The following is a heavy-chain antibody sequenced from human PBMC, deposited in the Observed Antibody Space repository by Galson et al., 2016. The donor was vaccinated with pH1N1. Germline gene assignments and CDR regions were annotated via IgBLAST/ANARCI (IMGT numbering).Heavy chain of an antibody. CDR2: LYYSETA. CDR1: GDSITINNGF. V-gene: IGHV4-39*01. D-gene: IGHD4-17*01. CDR3: ARPDYVDVALKNWYFDL. Sequence: ETLSLTCTVSGDSITINNGFWGWIRQPPGKGLEWIGSLYYSETAYYDPSLKSRVTISVDTSKNPFSLKLRSVTAADPAVYYCARPDYVDVALKNWYFDLWGRGTLVTVSS. J-gene: IGHJ2*01.